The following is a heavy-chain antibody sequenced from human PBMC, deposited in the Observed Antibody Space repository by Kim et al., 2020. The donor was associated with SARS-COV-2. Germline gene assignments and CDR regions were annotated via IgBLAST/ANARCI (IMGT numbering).Heavy chain of an antibody. V-gene: IGHV3-9*01. J-gene: IGHJ6*02. D-gene: IGHD3-10*01. CDR1: GFTFDDYA. CDR2: ISWNSGSI. Sequence: GGSLRLSCAASGFTFDDYAMHWVRQAPGKGLEWASGISWNSGSIGYADSVKGRFTISRDNAKTSLYLQMNSLRAEDTALYYCAKHGGSGIGSVHYYYYGMDVWGQGTTVTVSS. CDR3: AKHGGSGIGSVHYYYYGMDV.